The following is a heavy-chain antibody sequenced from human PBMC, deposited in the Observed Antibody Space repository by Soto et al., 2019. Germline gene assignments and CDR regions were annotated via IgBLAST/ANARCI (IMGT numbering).Heavy chain of an antibody. CDR1: GGSISSYY. Sequence: SETLSLTCTVSGGSISSYYWSWIRQPPGKGLEWIRYIYYSGSTNYNPSLKSRVTISVDTSKNQFSLKLSSVTAADTAVYYCARVLKQWPSYDAFDIWGQGTMVTVSS. CDR3: ARVLKQWPSYDAFDI. D-gene: IGHD6-19*01. CDR2: IYYSGST. J-gene: IGHJ3*02. V-gene: IGHV4-59*01.